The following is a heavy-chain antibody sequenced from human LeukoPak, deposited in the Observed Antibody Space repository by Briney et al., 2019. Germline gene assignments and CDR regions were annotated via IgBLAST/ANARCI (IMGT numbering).Heavy chain of an antibody. CDR3: ALSSGWYSCFDP. CDR2: IYYSGST. CDR1: GDSISSSNYY. Sequence: SETLSLTCSVAGDSISSSNYYGGWIRQPPGKGLEWIGSIYYSGSTYYNPSLKSRVTISVDTSKNQFSLKLSSVTAADTAVYYCALSSGWYSCFDPWGQGTLVTVSS. D-gene: IGHD6-19*01. V-gene: IGHV4-39*01. J-gene: IGHJ5*02.